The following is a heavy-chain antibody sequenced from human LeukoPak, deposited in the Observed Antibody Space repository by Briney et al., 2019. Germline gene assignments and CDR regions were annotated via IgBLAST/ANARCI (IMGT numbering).Heavy chain of an antibody. Sequence: SETLSLTCTVSGRSIRSVYWNWIRPSAGKGLEWIGRIYATDLTNYNPSLKSRVTLSVDMSTNELSLTLKSVTAADTAVYYCARGFGSGTSPIDLWGQGALVTVSS. CDR3: ARGFGSGTSPIDL. V-gene: IGHV4-4*07. D-gene: IGHD3-10*01. J-gene: IGHJ5*02. CDR1: GRSIRSVY. CDR2: IYATDLT.